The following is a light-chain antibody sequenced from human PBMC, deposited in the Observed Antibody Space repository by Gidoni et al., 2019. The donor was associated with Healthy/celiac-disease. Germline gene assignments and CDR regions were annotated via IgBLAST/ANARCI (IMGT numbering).Light chain of an antibody. CDR3: QQYNNWLPLT. J-gene: IGKJ4*01. V-gene: IGKV3-15*01. Sequence: EIVMTQSPATLSLSPGERATLSCRASQSVSSNLAWYQQKPGQAPRLLIYGASTRATGIPASFSGSGSGTEFTLTISSLQSEDFAVYYCQQYNNWLPLTFGGGTKVEIK. CDR1: QSVSSN. CDR2: GAS.